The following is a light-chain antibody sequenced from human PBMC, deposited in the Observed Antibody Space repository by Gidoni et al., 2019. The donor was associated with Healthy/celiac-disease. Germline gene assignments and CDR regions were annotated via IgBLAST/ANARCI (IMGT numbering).Light chain of an antibody. Sequence: EIVMTQSPATLSVSPGERAPLSGRASQSVSSNLAWYQQKPGQAPRLLIYGAFTRATGIPARFSGSGSGTEFTLTISSLQSEDFAVYYCQQYNNWPPMVTFGPGTKVDIK. CDR3: QQYNNWPPMVT. CDR1: QSVSSN. V-gene: IGKV3-15*01. J-gene: IGKJ3*01. CDR2: GAF.